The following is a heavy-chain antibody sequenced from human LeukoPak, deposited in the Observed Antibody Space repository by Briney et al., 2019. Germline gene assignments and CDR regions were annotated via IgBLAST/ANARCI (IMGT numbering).Heavy chain of an antibody. Sequence: GGSLRLSCAASGFTVSSNYMSWVRQAPGKGLEWVSVIFSGGTTYYADSVKGRFTISRDNSKNTLYLQMNSLRAEDTAVYYCAREGHYYDMDAWGQGTTVTVSS. V-gene: IGHV3-53*01. CDR2: IFSGGTT. CDR3: AREGHYYDMDA. J-gene: IGHJ6*02. CDR1: GFTVSSNY.